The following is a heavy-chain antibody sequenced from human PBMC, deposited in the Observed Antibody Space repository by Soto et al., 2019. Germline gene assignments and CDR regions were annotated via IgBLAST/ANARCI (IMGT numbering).Heavy chain of an antibody. V-gene: IGHV4-34*01. CDR1: GGSLSGYY. D-gene: IGHD2-2*01. CDR2: INPGGIT. CDR3: RVVIRMAIQSIDS. J-gene: IGHJ4*02. Sequence: SETLSLTCAVYGGSLSGYYWTWIRQPPGKGLEWIGEINPGGITNYNPSVKSRLTISLDTSQKQDSLELTSVTAADTAVYCARVVIRMAIQSIDSGGPGSLVTVSS.